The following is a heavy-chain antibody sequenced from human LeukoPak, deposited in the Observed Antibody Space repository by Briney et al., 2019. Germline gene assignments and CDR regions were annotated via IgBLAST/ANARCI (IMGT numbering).Heavy chain of an antibody. CDR3: AREIVGGFNPGAY. Sequence: PSETLSLTCTVSGGFINSYYWSWIRQPPGKGLEWIGYIYYSGSTNYNPSLTSRVTISVDRTKNQFSLKLSSVTAADTAVYYCAREIVGGFNPGAYWGQGTLVTVSS. D-gene: IGHD1-14*01. CDR2: IYYSGST. V-gene: IGHV4-59*12. J-gene: IGHJ4*02. CDR1: GGFINSYY.